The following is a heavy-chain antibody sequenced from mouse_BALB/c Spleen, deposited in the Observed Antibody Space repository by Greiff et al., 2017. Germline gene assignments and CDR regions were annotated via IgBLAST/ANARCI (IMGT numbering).Heavy chain of an antibody. D-gene: IGHD2-4*01. V-gene: IGHV5-6-5*01. CDR3: ARSLYDYLWFAY. Sequence: DVKLVESGGGLVKPGGSLKLSCAASGFTFSSYAMSWVRQTPEKRLEWVASISSGGSTYYPDSVKGRFTISRDNARNILYLQMSSLRSEDTAMYYCARSLYDYLWFAYWGQGTLVTVSA. CDR2: ISSGGST. J-gene: IGHJ3*01. CDR1: GFTFSSYA.